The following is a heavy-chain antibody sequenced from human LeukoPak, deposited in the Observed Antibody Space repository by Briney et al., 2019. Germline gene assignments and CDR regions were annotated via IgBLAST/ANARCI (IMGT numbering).Heavy chain of an antibody. CDR2: IYYSGRT. Sequence: SETLSLTCTVSGGSVSSGSYYWSWIRQPPGKGLEWIGYIYYSGRTNYNPSLKSRVTISVDTSKNQFSLKLSSVTAADTAVYYCARDRRDDLDAFDIWGQGTMVTVSS. V-gene: IGHV4-61*01. D-gene: IGHD1-1*01. J-gene: IGHJ3*02. CDR3: ARDRRDDLDAFDI. CDR1: GGSVSSGSYY.